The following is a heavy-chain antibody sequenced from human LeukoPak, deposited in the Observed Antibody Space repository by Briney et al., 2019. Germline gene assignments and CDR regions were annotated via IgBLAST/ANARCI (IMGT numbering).Heavy chain of an antibody. V-gene: IGHV4-4*02. J-gene: IGHJ4*02. Sequence: SGTLSLTCAVSGASISNSNWWTWVLQPPGKGLEWIGEIYHSGSTNYKPSLKSRATISVDKSKNQFSLKLSSVTAADTAVYYCASRAPRDNFNRYLPIDYWGQGTLVTVSS. CDR1: GASISNSNW. D-gene: IGHD1-20*01. CDR3: ASRAPRDNFNRYLPIDY. CDR2: IYHSGST.